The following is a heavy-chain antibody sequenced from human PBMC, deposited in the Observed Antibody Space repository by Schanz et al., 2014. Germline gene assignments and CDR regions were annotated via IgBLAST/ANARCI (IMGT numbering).Heavy chain of an antibody. J-gene: IGHJ4*01. CDR1: GFNFNTYA. Sequence: EVQLGETGGGLVKPGGSLRLSCAASGFNFNTYAMSWVRQAPGQGLEWVSAISGSGGSTYYADSVKGRFTISRDNSKNTPYLQINNLRAEDRTVYYCAYYDVLTGFDYWGQGTQVTVSS. CDR2: ISGSGGST. V-gene: IGHV3-23*04. D-gene: IGHD3-9*01. CDR3: AYYDVLTGFDY.